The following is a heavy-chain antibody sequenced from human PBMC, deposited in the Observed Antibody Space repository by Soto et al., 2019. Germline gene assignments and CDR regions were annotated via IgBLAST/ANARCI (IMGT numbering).Heavy chain of an antibody. CDR2: IYWDDDK. CDR1: GLSLITSGVG. V-gene: IGHV2-5*02. J-gene: IGHJ4*02. Sequence: GCGPALVNPTRTLTLTCTFSGLSLITSGVGVGWVTHHPRTAMEWLALIYWDDDKRYSPSLKSRLTITKDTSKNQVVLTMTNMEPVDTATYYCAHSTYYYGSGSYFGVSCFDYWGQGTLVTVSS. CDR3: AHSTYYYGSGSYFGVSCFDY. D-gene: IGHD3-10*01.